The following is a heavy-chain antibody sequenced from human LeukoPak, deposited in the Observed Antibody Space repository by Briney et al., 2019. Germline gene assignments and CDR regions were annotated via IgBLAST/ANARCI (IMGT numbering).Heavy chain of an antibody. Sequence: PSETQSLTCAVSGDSISSNYYWGWIRQPPGKGLEWIGSIYHSGSTYYNPSLKSRVTLSVDTSKNQFSLMLSSVTAADTAVYYCARRFNTVGLFDYWGQGSLVTVSS. CDR2: IYHSGST. CDR3: ARRFNTVGLFDY. D-gene: IGHD5-12*01. V-gene: IGHV4-38-2*01. CDR1: GDSISSNYY. J-gene: IGHJ4*02.